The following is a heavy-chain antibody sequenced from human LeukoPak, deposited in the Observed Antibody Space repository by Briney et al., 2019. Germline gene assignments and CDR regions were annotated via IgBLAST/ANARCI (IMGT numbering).Heavy chain of an antibody. J-gene: IGHJ3*02. CDR2: ISGSGGST. V-gene: IGHV3-23*01. D-gene: IGHD3-16*01. CDR3: ATSRGYDAFDI. CDR1: GFTFTSYA. Sequence: RRSMRLSCAASGFTFTSYAMSWVRQPPGKGLGWVSAISGSGGSTYYADSVKGRFTISRDNSTNTLYLQMNSLRAEDTAVYYCATSRGYDAFDIWGQGTMVTVSS.